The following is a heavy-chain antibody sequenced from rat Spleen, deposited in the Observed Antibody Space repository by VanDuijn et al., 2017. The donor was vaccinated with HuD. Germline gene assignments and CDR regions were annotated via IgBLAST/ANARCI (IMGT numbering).Heavy chain of an antibody. V-gene: IGHV5-22*01. CDR1: GFTFSDYY. CDR3: ARPDIGTTRGWFAY. J-gene: IGHJ3*01. CDR2: ISYEGSAT. Sequence: EVQLVESGGGLVQPGGSLKLSCAASGFTFSDYYMAWVRQAPKKGLEWVASISYEGSATYYGDSVKGRFTISRDNAKSALYLQMDSLRSEDTATYYCARPDIGTTRGWFAYWGQGTLVTVSS. D-gene: IGHD1-5*01.